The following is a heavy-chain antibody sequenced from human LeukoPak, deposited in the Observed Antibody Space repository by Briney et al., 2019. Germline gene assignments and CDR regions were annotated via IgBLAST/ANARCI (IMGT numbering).Heavy chain of an antibody. CDR1: GGTFSSYA. D-gene: IGHD3-3*01. Sequence: SVKVSCKASGGTFSSYAISWVRQAPGQGLEWMGGIIPIFGTANYAQKFQGRVTITADESTSTAYMEPSSLRSEDTAVYYCARERFLEWSTKIFDYWGQGTLVTVSS. V-gene: IGHV1-69*13. CDR3: ARERFLEWSTKIFDY. CDR2: IIPIFGTA. J-gene: IGHJ4*02.